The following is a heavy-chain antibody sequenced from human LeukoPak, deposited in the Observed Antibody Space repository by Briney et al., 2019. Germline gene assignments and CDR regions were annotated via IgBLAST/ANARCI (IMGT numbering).Heavy chain of an antibody. D-gene: IGHD6-13*01. CDR3: ARDYSSSWWSYY. Sequence: ASVKVSCKASGYTFTSYGISWVRQAPGQGLEWMGWINAYNGNTNYAQKLQGRVTMTTDTSTSTAYMELRSLRSDNTAVYYCARDYSSSWWSYYWGQGALVTVSS. V-gene: IGHV1-18*01. J-gene: IGHJ4*02. CDR2: INAYNGNT. CDR1: GYTFTSYG.